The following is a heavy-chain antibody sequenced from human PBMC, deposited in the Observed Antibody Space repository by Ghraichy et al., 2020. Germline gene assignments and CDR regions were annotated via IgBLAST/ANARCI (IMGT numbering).Heavy chain of an antibody. D-gene: IGHD2-2*01. CDR1: GGSIRNSSYY. CDR2: IYYSGSA. J-gene: IGHJ4*02. CDR3: ARGLLGYCSSISCYGFDY. Sequence: SETLSLTCSVSGGSIRNSSYYWGWIRQPPGKGLEWIGNIYYSGSAYYNPSLKSRVTISVDTSRNQFSLNLRSVTAADTAFYYCARGLLGYCSSISCYGFDYGGQGPLVTVSS. V-gene: IGHV4-39*01.